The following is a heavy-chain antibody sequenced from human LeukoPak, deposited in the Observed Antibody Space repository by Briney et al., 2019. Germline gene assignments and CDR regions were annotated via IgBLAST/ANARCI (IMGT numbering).Heavy chain of an antibody. D-gene: IGHD1-26*01. CDR1: GGSFSGYY. CDR2: INHSGST. CDR3: ASGSRRSYYAPSPIRPTPY. Sequence: SETLSLTCAVYGGSFSGYYWSWIRQPPGKGLEWIGEINHSGSTNYNPSLKSRVTISVDTSKNQFSLKLSSVTAADPAVYYCASGSRRSYYAPSPIRPTPYWGQGTLVAVSS. V-gene: IGHV4-34*01. J-gene: IGHJ4*02.